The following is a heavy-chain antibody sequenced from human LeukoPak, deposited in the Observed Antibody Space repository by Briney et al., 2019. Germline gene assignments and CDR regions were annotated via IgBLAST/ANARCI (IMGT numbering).Heavy chain of an antibody. Sequence: PGGSLRLSCAASGFTFSNAWMSWVRQAPGKGLEWVSGIYGGNTKTTFYADSVKGRFTISRDNSMNTLDLQMNSLRAEDTAVYYCARDYTIFGVVIRYFDYWGQGTLVTVSS. CDR3: ARDYTIFGVVIRYFDY. CDR1: GFTFSNAW. D-gene: IGHD3-3*01. CDR2: IYGGNTKTT. J-gene: IGHJ4*02. V-gene: IGHV3-66*01.